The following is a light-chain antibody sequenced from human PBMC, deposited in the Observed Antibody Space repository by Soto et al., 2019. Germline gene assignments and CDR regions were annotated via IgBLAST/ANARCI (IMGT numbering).Light chain of an antibody. V-gene: IGKV3-11*01. CDR2: DAS. CDR3: QQRSSWLT. J-gene: IGKJ4*01. Sequence: EIVLTQSPATLSLSPGERATLSCRASQSVSSYLAWYQQKPGQAPRLLIYDASNRATGIPARFSGSGSGTDFTLPITSLEPEDFAVYYCQQRSSWLTFGGGTKVDIK. CDR1: QSVSSY.